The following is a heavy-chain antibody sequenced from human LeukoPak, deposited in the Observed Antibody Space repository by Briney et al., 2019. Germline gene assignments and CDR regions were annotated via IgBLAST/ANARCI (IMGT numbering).Heavy chain of an antibody. V-gene: IGHV4-59*01. CDR3: ASGSVSWGLLPKFYFDY. D-gene: IGHD1-26*01. J-gene: IGHJ4*02. CDR2: IYYSGST. Sequence: SETLSLTCTVSGDSFSSYYWSWTRQPPGKGLEWIGYIYYSGSTNYNPSLKSRVTISIDTSKNQFSLRLSSVTAADTAVYYCASGSVSWGLLPKFYFDYWGQGTLVTVSS. CDR1: GDSFSSYY.